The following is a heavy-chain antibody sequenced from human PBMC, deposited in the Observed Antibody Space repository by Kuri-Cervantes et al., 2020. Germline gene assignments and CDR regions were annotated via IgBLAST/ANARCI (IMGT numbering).Heavy chain of an antibody. J-gene: IGHJ5*02. V-gene: IGHV1-18*01. Sequence: ASVKVSCKASGYTFTSYGISWVRQAPGQGLEWMGWISAYNGNTNYAQKLQGRVTMTTDTSPSTAYMELSSLRSEDTAVYYCARQELPCSGGSCYWFDPWGQGTLVTVSS. CDR1: GYTFTSYG. CDR3: ARQELPCSGGSCYWFDP. D-gene: IGHD2-15*01. CDR2: ISAYNGNT.